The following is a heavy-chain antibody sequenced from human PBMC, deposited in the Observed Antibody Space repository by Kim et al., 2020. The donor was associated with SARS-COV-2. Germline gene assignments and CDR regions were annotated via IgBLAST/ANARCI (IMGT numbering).Heavy chain of an antibody. CDR3: AKVRVVVPAARNWLDR. CDR2: IYYSGRT. Sequence: SETLSLTCTVSGGSISSGGYYWSWIRQHPGKGLEWIGYIYYSGRTYYNPSLKSRVTISVDTSKNQFSLKLSSVTAADTAEYYCAKVRVVVPAARNWLDRWGKGAVVT. J-gene: IGHJ5*02. D-gene: IGHD2-2*01. CDR1: GGSISSGGYY. V-gene: IGHV4-31*03.